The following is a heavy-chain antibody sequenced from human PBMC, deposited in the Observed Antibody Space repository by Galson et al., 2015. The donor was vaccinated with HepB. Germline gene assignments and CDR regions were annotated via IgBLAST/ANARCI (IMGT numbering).Heavy chain of an antibody. D-gene: IGHD2-15*01. J-gene: IGHJ4*02. CDR3: ARETPDTYYFDY. CDR1: GYTLTNYH. V-gene: IGHV1-46*01. Sequence: SVKVPCTASGYTLTNYHFHWVRQAPGQGPEWMGEIFAGGGSTRYAERFKGRVTLTRDSSTSTIYMEVSSLRSDDTAVYYCARETPDTYYFDYWGQGTLVTVSA. CDR2: IFAGGGST.